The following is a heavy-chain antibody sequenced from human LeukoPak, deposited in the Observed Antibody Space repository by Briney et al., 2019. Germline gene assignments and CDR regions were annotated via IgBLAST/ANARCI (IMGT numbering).Heavy chain of an antibody. J-gene: IGHJ3*02. D-gene: IGHD3-16*01. CDR1: GDSISSGDYY. CDR2: ISSSGST. Sequence: SETLSLTCTVSGDSISSGDYYWSWIRQPAGKGLEWIGRISSSGSTNYNPSLKSRVTISVDTSKNQFSLKLSSVTAADTAVYYCARGLGVTRDDAFDIWGQGTMVTVSS. V-gene: IGHV4-61*02. CDR3: ARGLGVTRDDAFDI.